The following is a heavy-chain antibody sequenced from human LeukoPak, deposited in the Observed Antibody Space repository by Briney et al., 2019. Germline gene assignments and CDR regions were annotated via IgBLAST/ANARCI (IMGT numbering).Heavy chain of an antibody. Sequence: PGGSLRLSCAASGFTFSTYWMHWVRQAPGKGLVWVSHINNDGSITNYADSVKGRFTISRDNAKNMLYLQMNSLRAEDTAVYYCARDRYSSGWYVYWSYYGMDVWGQGTTVTVSS. D-gene: IGHD6-19*01. CDR3: ARDRYSSGWYVYWSYYGMDV. CDR1: GFTFSTYW. J-gene: IGHJ6*02. V-gene: IGHV3-74*01. CDR2: INNDGSIT.